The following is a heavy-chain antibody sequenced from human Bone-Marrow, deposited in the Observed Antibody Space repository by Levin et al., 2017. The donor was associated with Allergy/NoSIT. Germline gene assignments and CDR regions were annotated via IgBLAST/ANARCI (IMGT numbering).Heavy chain of an antibody. CDR3: ATDIVVVVAATNAEYFQH. CDR2: FDPEDGET. J-gene: IGHJ1*01. D-gene: IGHD2-15*01. CDR1: GYTLTELS. Sequence: GASVKVSCKVSGYTLTELSMHWVRQAPGKGLEWMGGFDPEDGETIYAQKFQGRVTMTEDTSTDTAYMELSSLRSEDTAVYYCATDIVVVVAATNAEYFQHWGQGTLVTVSS. V-gene: IGHV1-24*01.